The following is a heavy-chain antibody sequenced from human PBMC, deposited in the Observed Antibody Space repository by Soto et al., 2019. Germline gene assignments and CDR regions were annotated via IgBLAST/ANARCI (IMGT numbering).Heavy chain of an antibody. CDR1: GFTFSSYA. CDR2: ISYDGSNK. J-gene: IGHJ3*02. Sequence: GGSLRLSCAASGFTFSSYAMHWVRQAPGKGLEWVAVISYDGSNKYYADSVKGRFTISRDNSKNTLYLQMNSLRAEDTAVYYCARDRYYYGSGSHDAFDSWGQGTMVTVSS. V-gene: IGHV3-30-3*01. CDR3: ARDRYYYGSGSHDAFDS. D-gene: IGHD3-10*01.